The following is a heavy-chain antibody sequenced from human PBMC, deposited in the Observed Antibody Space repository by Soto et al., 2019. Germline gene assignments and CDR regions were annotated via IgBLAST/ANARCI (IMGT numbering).Heavy chain of an antibody. CDR3: ASLGGGRLYYMDV. D-gene: IGHD3-16*01. J-gene: IGHJ6*03. Sequence: EVQLVESGGGLVKPGGSLRLSCAASGFTFSSYSMSWVRQAPGKGLEWVSSISSTSSYIYYADSVKGRFAISRDNAKNSLYLQMNRLSAEDTAVYYCASLGGGRLYYMDVWGKGTTVTVSS. CDR1: GFTFSSYS. CDR2: ISSTSSYI. V-gene: IGHV3-21*01.